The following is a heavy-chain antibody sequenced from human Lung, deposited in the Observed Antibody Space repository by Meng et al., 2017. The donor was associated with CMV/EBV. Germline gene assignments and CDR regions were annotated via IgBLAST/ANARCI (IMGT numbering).Heavy chain of an antibody. J-gene: IGHJ4*02. CDR3: ARVEVGITSGDY. V-gene: IGHV1-18*01. CDR2: ISAYNGNT. D-gene: IGHD1-26*01. CDR1: GYTVTNYG. Sequence: QAQLWRAGGEVKKSAGSLDVTCKASGYTVTNYGITWVRQAPGQGLEWMGWISAYNGNTNYAQTLQGRVTMTTDTSTSTAYMELRGLRSDDTAVYYCARVEVGITSGDYWGQGTLVTVSS.